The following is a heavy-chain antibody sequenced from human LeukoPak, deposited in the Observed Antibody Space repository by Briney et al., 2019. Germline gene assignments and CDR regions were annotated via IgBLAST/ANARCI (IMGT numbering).Heavy chain of an antibody. CDR3: ARLVGDMTTWDY. Sequence: GGSLRLSCTASGFSFSNHWMSWVRQAPGKGLEWVATIKQDASVEHCADSVKGRFTTSRDNAKSSLYLQMNTLRGEDTAVCYCARLVGDMTTWDYWGQGTLVTVSS. D-gene: IGHD1-26*01. V-gene: IGHV3-7*03. CDR2: IKQDASVE. CDR1: GFSFSNHW. J-gene: IGHJ4*02.